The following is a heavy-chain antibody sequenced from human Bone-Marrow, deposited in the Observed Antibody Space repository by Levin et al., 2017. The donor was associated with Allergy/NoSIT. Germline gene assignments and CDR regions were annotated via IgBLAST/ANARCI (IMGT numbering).Heavy chain of an antibody. CDR3: ARGVGTVTT. J-gene: IGHJ5*02. CDR2: IYYTGSS. CDR1: GGSISSGDYY. D-gene: IGHD4-17*01. Sequence: TSETLSLTCTVSGGSISSGDYYWSWIRQSPGKGLEWIGYIYYTGSSYYNPSLKSRVTISIETSRTQFSLRLTSVTAADAAVYYCARGVGTVTTWGQGTLVTVSS. V-gene: IGHV4-30-4*01.